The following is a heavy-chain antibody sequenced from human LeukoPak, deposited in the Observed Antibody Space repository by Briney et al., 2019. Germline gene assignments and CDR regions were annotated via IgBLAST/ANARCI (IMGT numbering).Heavy chain of an antibody. CDR1: GGSISSYY. CDR3: ARGPRAVTTWGSYYYFMDV. CDR2: IYTSGST. V-gene: IGHV4-4*07. D-gene: IGHD4-17*01. Sequence: PSETLSLTCTVSGGSISSYYWSWIRQPAGKGLEWIGRIYTSGSTNYNPSLKSRVTMSVDTSKNQFPLKLSSVTAADTAVYYCARGPRAVTTWGSYYYFMDVWGKGTTVTISS. J-gene: IGHJ6*03.